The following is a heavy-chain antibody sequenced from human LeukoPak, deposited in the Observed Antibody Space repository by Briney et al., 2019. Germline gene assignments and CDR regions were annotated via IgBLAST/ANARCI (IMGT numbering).Heavy chain of an antibody. CDR3: AKKDHHHDGGNPLRYYFDY. CDR2: LSASGGST. D-gene: IGHD4-23*01. Sequence: GGSLRLSCAASGFTFSSYAMSWVRQAPGKGPEWVSSLSASGGSTYYADSVRGRFTISRDNSKNMLYLQMNSLRAEDTAVYYCAKKDHHHDGGNPLRYYFDYWGQGTRVTVSS. CDR1: GFTFSSYA. J-gene: IGHJ4*02. V-gene: IGHV3-23*01.